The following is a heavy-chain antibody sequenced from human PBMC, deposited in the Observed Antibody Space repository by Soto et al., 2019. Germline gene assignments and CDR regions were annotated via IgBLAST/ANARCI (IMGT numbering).Heavy chain of an antibody. CDR2: IKQDGSEK. Sequence: GGSLRLSCAASGFTFSSYWMSWVRQAPGKGLEWVANIKQDGSEKYYVDSVKGRFTISRDNAKNSLYLQMNSLRAEDTAVYYCARGLDYDSSGYYYGMDVWGQGTTVTVSS. D-gene: IGHD3-22*01. V-gene: IGHV3-7*03. CDR1: GFTFSSYW. CDR3: ARGLDYDSSGYYYGMDV. J-gene: IGHJ6*02.